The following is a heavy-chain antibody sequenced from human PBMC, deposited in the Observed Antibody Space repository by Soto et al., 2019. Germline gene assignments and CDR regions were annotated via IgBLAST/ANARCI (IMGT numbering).Heavy chain of an antibody. CDR1: GYTSTNYD. D-gene: IGHD3-9*01. Sequence: ASVKVSCKASGYTSTNYDIEWVRQATGQGPEWLGFINPDSANTGYAQKFQGRVTFTRNTSISTVYMDLSNLRSEDTAVYYCAIIRTIPPRAFVFWAQG. V-gene: IGHV1-8*01. J-gene: IGHJ3*01. CDR3: AIIRTIPPRAFVF. CDR2: INPDSANT.